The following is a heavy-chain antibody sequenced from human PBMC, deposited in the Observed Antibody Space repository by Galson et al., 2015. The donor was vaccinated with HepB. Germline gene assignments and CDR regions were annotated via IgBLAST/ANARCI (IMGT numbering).Heavy chain of an antibody. V-gene: IGHV3-30*18. CDR1: GFTFSSYG. CDR3: AKDLKGRSSSGIDY. D-gene: IGHD6-6*01. Sequence: SLRLSCAASGFTFSSYGMHWVRQAPGKGLEWVAVISYDGSNKYYADSVKGRFTISRDNSKNTLYLQMNSLRAEDTAVYYCAKDLKGRSSSGIDYWGQGTLVTVSS. CDR2: ISYDGSNK. J-gene: IGHJ4*02.